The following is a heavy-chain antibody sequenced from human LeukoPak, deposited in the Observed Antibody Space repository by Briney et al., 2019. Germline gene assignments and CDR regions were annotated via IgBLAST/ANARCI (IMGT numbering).Heavy chain of an antibody. V-gene: IGHV1-69*04. CDR1: GGTFSSYA. D-gene: IGHD6-13*01. CDR3: ARVGTDSSWYAEYFQH. J-gene: IGHJ1*01. Sequence: SVKVSCKASGGTFSSYAISWVRQAPGQGLERMGRIIPILGIANYAQKFQGRVTITADKSTSTAYMELSSLRSEDTAVYYCARVGTDSSWYAEYFQHWGQGTLVTVSS. CDR2: IIPILGIA.